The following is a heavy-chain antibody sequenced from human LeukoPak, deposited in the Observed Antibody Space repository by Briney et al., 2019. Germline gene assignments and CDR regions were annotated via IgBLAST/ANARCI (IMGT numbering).Heavy chain of an antibody. Sequence: EGSLRLSCAASGFTSSNAWMSWVRQAPGKGLEWVGRIKSKTDGGTTDYAAPVKGRFTISRDDSKNTLYLQMNSLKTEDTAVYYCTTDMGSSGPNTPDYWGQGTLVTVSS. CDR2: IKSKTDGGTT. CDR3: TTDMGSSGPNTPDY. D-gene: IGHD3-22*01. J-gene: IGHJ4*02. V-gene: IGHV3-15*01. CDR1: GFTSSNAW.